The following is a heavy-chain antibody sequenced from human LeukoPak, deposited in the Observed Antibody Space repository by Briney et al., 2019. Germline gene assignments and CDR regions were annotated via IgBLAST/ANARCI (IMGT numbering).Heavy chain of an antibody. CDR1: GFTFSSYW. CDR2: IKQDGSDK. CDR3: ARYRGSGLFDP. V-gene: IGHV3-7*05. J-gene: IGHJ5*02. Sequence: PGGSLRLSCAASGFTFSSYWMTWVRQAPGKGLEWVANIKQDGSDKYYVDSVKGRFTVSRDNAKTSLYLQMNSLRAEDTAVYYCARYRGSGLFDPWGQGTLVTVSS. D-gene: IGHD3-10*01.